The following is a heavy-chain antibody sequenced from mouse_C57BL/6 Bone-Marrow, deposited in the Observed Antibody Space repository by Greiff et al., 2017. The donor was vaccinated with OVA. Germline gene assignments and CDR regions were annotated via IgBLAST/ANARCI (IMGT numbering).Heavy chain of an antibody. CDR2: ISSGGDYI. CDR1: GFTFSSYA. V-gene: IGHV5-9-1*02. J-gene: IGHJ3*01. CDR3: TRVSFAWFAY. Sequence: EVQVVESGEGLVKPGGSLKLSCAASGFTFSSYAMSWVRQTPEKRLEWVAYISSGGDYIYYADTVKGRFTISRDNARNTLYLQMSSLKSEDTAMYYCTRVSFAWFAYWGQGTLVTVSA. D-gene: IGHD1-1*01.